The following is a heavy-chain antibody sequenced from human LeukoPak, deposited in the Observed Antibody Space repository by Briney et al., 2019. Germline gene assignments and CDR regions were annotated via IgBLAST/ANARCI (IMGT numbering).Heavy chain of an antibody. D-gene: IGHD3-3*01. CDR1: GFTFSNYW. Sequence: GGSLRLSCAASGFTFSNYWMAWVRQAPGKGLEWVADIKQDGSEKLYVNSVRGRFTISRDNAKMSLFLQMNSLRAEDTAVYYCARDNGVVHGVYYMDVWGKGTTVTVS. J-gene: IGHJ6*03. CDR2: IKQDGSEK. V-gene: IGHV3-7*01. CDR3: ARDNGVVHGVYYMDV.